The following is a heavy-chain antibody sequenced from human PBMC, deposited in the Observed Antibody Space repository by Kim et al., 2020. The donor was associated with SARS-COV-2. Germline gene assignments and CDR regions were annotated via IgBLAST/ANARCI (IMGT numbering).Heavy chain of an antibody. V-gene: IGHV4-39*01. CDR3: AVDPIWFGIDY. Sequence: SETLSLTCTVSDGSISSSSYYWGWIRQPPGKGLEWIGSIYYSGSTYYNPSLKSRVTISVDTSKNQFSLKLSSVTAADTAVYYCAVDPIWFGIDYWGQGTLVTVSS. J-gene: IGHJ4*02. D-gene: IGHD3-10*01. CDR2: IYYSGST. CDR1: DGSISSSSYY.